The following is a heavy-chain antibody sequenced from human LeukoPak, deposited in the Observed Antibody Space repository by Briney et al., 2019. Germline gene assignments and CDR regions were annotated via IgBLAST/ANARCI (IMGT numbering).Heavy chain of an antibody. Sequence: GGSLRLSCAASGFTFSSYGMHWVRQAPGKGLEWVAFIRYDGSNKYYADSVKGRFTISRDNSKNTLYLQMNSLRAEDTAVYYCAKAAESPYYYYYMDVWGKGTTVTVSS. CDR3: AKAAESPYYYYYMDV. V-gene: IGHV3-30*02. CDR1: GFTFSSYG. J-gene: IGHJ6*03. CDR2: IRYDGSNK. D-gene: IGHD2-15*01.